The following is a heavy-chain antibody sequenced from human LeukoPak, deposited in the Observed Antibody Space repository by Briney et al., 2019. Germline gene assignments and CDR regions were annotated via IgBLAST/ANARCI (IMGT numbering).Heavy chain of an antibody. Sequence: GRSLRLSCAASGFTFSSYGMHWVRQAPGKGLEWVAVISYDGSNKYHADSVKGRFTISRDNAKNTLYLQMNSLRAEDTAIYYCAREPLDTAMAGGDYWGQGTLVTVSS. CDR2: ISYDGSNK. CDR3: AREPLDTAMAGGDY. J-gene: IGHJ4*02. D-gene: IGHD5-18*01. V-gene: IGHV3-30*03. CDR1: GFTFSSYG.